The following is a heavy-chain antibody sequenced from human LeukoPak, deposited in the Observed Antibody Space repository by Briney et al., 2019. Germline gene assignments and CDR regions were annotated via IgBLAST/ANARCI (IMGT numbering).Heavy chain of an antibody. Sequence: PGGSLRLSCVASGFSFSNYALHWVRQAPGKGLEWVAMTYFGDGYKVYYADSVRGRHTISRDNSENPLYLQMDSLRAEDTAVYFCAKEALDGGEVANKRGYLDSWGQGTLVTVSS. J-gene: IGHJ4*02. V-gene: IGHV3-30*02. D-gene: IGHD2-2*03. CDR3: AKEALDGGEVANKRGYLDS. CDR2: TYFGDGYKV. CDR1: GFSFSNYA.